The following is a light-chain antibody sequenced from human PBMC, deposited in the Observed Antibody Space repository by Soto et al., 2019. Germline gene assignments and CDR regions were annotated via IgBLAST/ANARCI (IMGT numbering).Light chain of an antibody. V-gene: IGKV3-20*01. CDR3: QQYGNATRVT. J-gene: IGKJ4*01. CDR1: QSVSNNY. CDR2: GAS. Sequence: WSPYQDKMYLSPGERATLSCRASQSVSNNYLAWYQQKPGQAPRLLIYGASNRATGIPDRFSGSGSGTDFTLTISRLEPEDFAVYSCQQYGNATRVTLGGGTRWIS.